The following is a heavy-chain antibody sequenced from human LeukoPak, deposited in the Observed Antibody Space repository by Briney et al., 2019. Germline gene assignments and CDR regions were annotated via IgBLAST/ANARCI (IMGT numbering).Heavy chain of an antibody. CDR1: GFTFDEYA. D-gene: IGHD1-26*01. Sequence: GGSLRLSCAASGFTFDEYAMHWVRQAPGKGLEWVSLISWDGGSTYYADSVKGRFTISRDNSKNSLYLQMNSLRAEDTALYYCAKDMASGSYFDAFDIWGQGTMVTVSS. V-gene: IGHV3-43D*03. J-gene: IGHJ3*02. CDR2: ISWDGGST. CDR3: AKDMASGSYFDAFDI.